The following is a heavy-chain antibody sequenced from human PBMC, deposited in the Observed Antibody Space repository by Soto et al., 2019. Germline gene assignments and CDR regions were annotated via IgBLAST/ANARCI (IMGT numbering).Heavy chain of an antibody. Sequence: SETLSLTCTVSGGSISSSSYYWGWIRQPPGKGLEWIGSIYYSGSTYYNPSLKSRVTISVDTSKNQFSLKLSSVTAADTAVYYCARHTRTSRTQSDYWGQGTLVTVSS. D-gene: IGHD1-1*01. V-gene: IGHV4-39*01. CDR1: GGSISSSSYY. CDR2: IYYSGST. CDR3: ARHTRTSRTQSDY. J-gene: IGHJ4*02.